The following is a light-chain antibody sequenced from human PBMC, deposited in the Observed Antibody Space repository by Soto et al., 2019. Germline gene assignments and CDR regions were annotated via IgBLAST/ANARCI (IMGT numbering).Light chain of an antibody. Sequence: QSVLTQPPSVSGAPGQRVTIFCTGSSSNIGAGYDVHWYQQLPGTAPKLLIHGNSNRPSGVPDRFSGSKFGTSASLAITGLQAEDEADYYCQSYDSSLSGSVFGEGTKVTVL. CDR2: GNS. CDR3: QSYDSSLSGSV. CDR1: SSNIGAGYD. J-gene: IGLJ2*01. V-gene: IGLV1-40*01.